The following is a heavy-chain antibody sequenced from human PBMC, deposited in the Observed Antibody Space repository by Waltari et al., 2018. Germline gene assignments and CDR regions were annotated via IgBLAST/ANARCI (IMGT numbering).Heavy chain of an antibody. V-gene: IGHV4-34*01. CDR2: INHSGST. Sequence: QVQLQQWGAGLLKPSATLSLTCAVYGGSFSGYYWSWIRQPPGKGLEWIGEINHSGSTNYNPSLKSRVTISVDTSKNQFSLKLSSVTAADTAVYYCARGNYYYYMDVWGKGTTVTISS. CDR1: GGSFSGYY. J-gene: IGHJ6*03. CDR3: ARGNYYYYMDV.